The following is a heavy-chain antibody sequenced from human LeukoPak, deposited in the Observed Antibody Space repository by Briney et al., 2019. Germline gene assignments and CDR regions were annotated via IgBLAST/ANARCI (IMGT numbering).Heavy chain of an antibody. D-gene: IGHD3-10*01. CDR1: GFTFSSYS. V-gene: IGHV3-21*01. CDR2: ISSSSSYI. J-gene: IGHJ4*02. CDR3: ARETTSYGSGSATFDY. Sequence: GGSLRLSCAASGFTFSSYSMNWVRQAPGKGLEWVSSISSSSSYIYYADSVKGRFTISRDNAKNSLYLQMNSLRAEDTAVYYCARETTSYGSGSATFDYWSQGTLVTVSS.